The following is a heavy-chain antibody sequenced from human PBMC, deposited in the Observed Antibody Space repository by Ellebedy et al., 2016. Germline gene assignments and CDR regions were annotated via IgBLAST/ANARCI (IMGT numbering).Heavy chain of an antibody. CDR3: ARRATEDGYARPDFDY. V-gene: IGHV5-51*01. J-gene: IGHJ4*01. CDR1: GYSFTSHW. Sequence: GESLKISCKGSGYSFTSHWIGWVRQMPGKGLEWMGIIYPGDSETRYSPSFQGQVTMSVDRSISTAYLQWRSLKASDTAMDYWARRATEDGYARPDFDYWGQGTLITVSS. D-gene: IGHD5-24*01. CDR2: IYPGDSET.